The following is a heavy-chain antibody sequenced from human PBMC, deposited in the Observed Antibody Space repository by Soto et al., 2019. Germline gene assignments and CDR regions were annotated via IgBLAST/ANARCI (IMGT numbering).Heavy chain of an antibody. CDR2: IIPIFGTA. CDR1: GGTFSSYA. Sequence: SVKVSCKASGGTFSSYAISWVRQAPGQGLEWMGGIIPIFGTANYAQKFQGRVTITADESTSTAYMELSSLRSEDTAVYYCAMSYDYGGNYDYYYGMDVWGQGTTVTVSS. CDR3: AMSYDYGGNYDYYYGMDV. V-gene: IGHV1-69*13. D-gene: IGHD4-17*01. J-gene: IGHJ6*02.